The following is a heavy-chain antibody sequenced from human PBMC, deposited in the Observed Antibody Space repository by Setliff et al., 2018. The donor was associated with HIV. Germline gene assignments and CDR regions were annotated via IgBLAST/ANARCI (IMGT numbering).Heavy chain of an antibody. CDR2: IFNDGRT. Sequence: LSLTCTVSGGFISSSSYHWGWIRQPPGKGLEWIGSIFNDGRTYYNPSLKSRITIPMDTSTNQFSLKLSSVTAADTAVYFCARHFPSISLFFGDPGPFDRWGQGALVTVSS. J-gene: IGHJ4*02. CDR3: ARHFPSISLFFGDPGPFDR. V-gene: IGHV4-39*01. D-gene: IGHD3-10*01. CDR1: GGFISSSSYH.